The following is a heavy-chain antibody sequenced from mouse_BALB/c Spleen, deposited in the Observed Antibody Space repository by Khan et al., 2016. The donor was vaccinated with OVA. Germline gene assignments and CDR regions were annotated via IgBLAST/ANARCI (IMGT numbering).Heavy chain of an antibody. D-gene: IGHD1-1*01. Sequence: QVQLQQSGTELVRPGVSVKISCKGSGSIFTEYAMNWVKESHEKSLEWIGVISTYYGDARYNQKFQGKATMTVDKSSNTAYMELARLTSEDSAIYYCYSGGSWFLVAYWGHGTLVIVSA. CDR3: YSGGSWFLVAY. V-gene: IGHV1S137*01. CDR2: ISTYYGDA. CDR1: GSIFTEYA. J-gene: IGHJ3*01.